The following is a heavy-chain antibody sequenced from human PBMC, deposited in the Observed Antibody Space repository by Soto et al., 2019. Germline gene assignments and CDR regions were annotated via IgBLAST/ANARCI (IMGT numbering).Heavy chain of an antibody. CDR2: IYDGGRT. CDR1: GGSISTVDYW. D-gene: IGHD7-27*01. V-gene: IGHV4-30-4*01. Sequence: QVQLQESGPGLVKPSQTLSLTCTVSGGSISTVDYWWSWIRQSPDMGLEWIGHIYDGGRTYNNPSLASRVTRSGDTSKSQRSLTLSSVSAADTAVYYGARGPSGDKVDSWGQGTLVTVSS. CDR3: ARGPSGDKVDS. J-gene: IGHJ4*02.